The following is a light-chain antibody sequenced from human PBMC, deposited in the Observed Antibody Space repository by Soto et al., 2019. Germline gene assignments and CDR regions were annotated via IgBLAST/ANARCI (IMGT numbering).Light chain of an antibody. CDR2: KAS. CDR1: HSIGTW. J-gene: IGKJ2*01. V-gene: IGKV1-5*03. CDR3: QQYNTYPYT. Sequence: DIQMTQSPSTLSSSVGDRVSITCRASHSIGTWLAWHQQKPGKAPKSLINKASNLETVLPSRFNGSGSGTEFPLTIRGQQPDDFASYFCQQYNTYPYTFGQGTKLEIK.